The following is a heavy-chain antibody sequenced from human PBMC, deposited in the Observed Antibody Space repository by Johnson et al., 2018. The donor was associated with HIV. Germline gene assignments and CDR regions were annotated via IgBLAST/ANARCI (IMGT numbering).Heavy chain of an antibody. CDR2: IKQDESEK. CDR3: ARDDGWEPTGNDAFDI. D-gene: IGHD1-26*01. J-gene: IGHJ3*02. V-gene: IGHV3-7*01. CDR1: GFAFNTYW. Sequence: VQLVESGGGVVQPGGSLRLSCVVSGFAFNTYWMSWARQAPGKGLEWEANIKQDESEKYYADSVKGRFTISRDNSKNTLYLQMNSLRAEDTAVYYCARDDGWEPTGNDAFDIWGQGTMVTVSS.